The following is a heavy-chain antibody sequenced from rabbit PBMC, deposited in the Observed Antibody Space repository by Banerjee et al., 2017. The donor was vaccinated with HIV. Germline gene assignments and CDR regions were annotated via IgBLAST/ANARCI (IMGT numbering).Heavy chain of an antibody. Sequence: QEQLVESGGDLVQPGGSLTLTCKASGFDLSSYYYMCWVRQAPGKGLEWIGCIYAGSSGSTYYANWAKGRFTISKTSSTTVTLQMTSLTAADTATYFCARGYYTDGLHLWGPGTLVTVS. V-gene: IGHV1S45*01. CDR2: IYAGSSGST. D-gene: IGHD8-1*01. J-gene: IGHJ4*01. CDR3: ARGYYTDGLHL. CDR1: GFDLSSYYY.